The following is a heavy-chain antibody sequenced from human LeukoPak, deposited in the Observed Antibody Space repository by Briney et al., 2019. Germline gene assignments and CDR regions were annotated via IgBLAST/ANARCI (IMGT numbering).Heavy chain of an antibody. Sequence: SVKVSCKASGGTFSSYTISWVRQAPGQGLECMGRIIPILGIANSAQNFRGRVTITADKSTCTAYMELSSLRSENTAVYYCARDRGYDSSGNFDYWGQGTLVTVSS. CDR3: ARDRGYDSSGNFDY. CDR2: IIPILGIA. V-gene: IGHV1-69*04. J-gene: IGHJ4*02. D-gene: IGHD3-22*01. CDR1: GGTFSSYT.